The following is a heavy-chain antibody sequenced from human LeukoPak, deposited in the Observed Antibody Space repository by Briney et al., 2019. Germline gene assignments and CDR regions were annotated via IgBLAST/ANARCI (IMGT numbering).Heavy chain of an antibody. CDR3: ARTKRSGSYFDNFDY. CDR1: GFSLSTSGMC. V-gene: IGHV2-70*11. CDR2: IDWDGDK. Sequence: SGPTLVNPTQTLTLTCTFSGFSLSTSGMCVSWIRQPPGKALEWLARIDWDGDKYYSTSLKTRLTISKDTSENQVVLTMTNMDPVDTATYYCARTKRSGSYFDNFDYWGQGTLVPVSS. D-gene: IGHD1-26*01. J-gene: IGHJ4*02.